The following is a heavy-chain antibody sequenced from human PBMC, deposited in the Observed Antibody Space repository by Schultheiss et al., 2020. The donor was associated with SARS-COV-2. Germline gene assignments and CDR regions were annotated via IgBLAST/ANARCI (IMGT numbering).Heavy chain of an antibody. CDR3: ARVVVPAATWFDP. J-gene: IGHJ5*02. CDR2: IYTSGST. D-gene: IGHD2-2*01. Sequence: SETLSLTCAVYGGSFSGYYWSWIRQPAGKGLEWIGRIYTSGSTNYNPSLKSRVTISVDTSKNQFSLKLSSVTAADTAVYYCARVVVPAATWFDPWGQGTLVTVSS. CDR1: GGSFSGYY. V-gene: IGHV4-59*10.